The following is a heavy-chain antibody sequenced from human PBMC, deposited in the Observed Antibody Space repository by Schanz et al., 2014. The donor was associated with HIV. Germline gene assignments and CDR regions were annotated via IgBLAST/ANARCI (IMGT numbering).Heavy chain of an antibody. Sequence: QVHLVQSGAEVKNPGASVKVSCKASGYTFRGFGISWVRQAPGQGLEWLGWSSAYRDNPNYAQKLQGRVTMTTDTSTNTAYMELTSLTSADTAVYYCARQLKDSSSHFDYWGQGSLVTVSS. CDR3: ARQLKDSSSHFDY. V-gene: IGHV1-18*01. CDR2: SSAYRDNP. CDR1: GYTFRGFG. D-gene: IGHD6-6*01. J-gene: IGHJ4*02.